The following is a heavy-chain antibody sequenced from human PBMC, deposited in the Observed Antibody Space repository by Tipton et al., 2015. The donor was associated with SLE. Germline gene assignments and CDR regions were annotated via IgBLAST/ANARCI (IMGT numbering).Heavy chain of an antibody. V-gene: IGHV4-59*01. J-gene: IGHJ6*02. CDR2: IYYSGST. Sequence: TLSLTCTVSGGSISSYYWSWIRQPPGKGLEWIGYIYYSGSTNYNPSLKSRVTISVDTSKNQFSLKLSSVTAADTAVYYCARNIVVVPAAYGGMDVWGQGTAATVSS. CDR1: GGSISSYY. CDR3: ARNIVVVPAAYGGMDV. D-gene: IGHD2-2*01.